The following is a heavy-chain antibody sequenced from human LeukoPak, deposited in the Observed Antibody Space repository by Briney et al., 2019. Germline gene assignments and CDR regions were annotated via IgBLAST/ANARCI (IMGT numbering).Heavy chain of an antibody. CDR2: ISYDGTEK. V-gene: IGHV3-30-3*01. Sequence: GSLRLSCAASGLSFSSYAMHWVRQAPGKGLEWVAVISYDGTEKYYGDCVKGRFTISRDNSKNTLYLQMNSLRAEDTALYYCARDGHGVPLDYWGQGTLVTVSP. D-gene: IGHD4-17*01. CDR3: ARDGHGVPLDY. CDR1: GLSFSSYA. J-gene: IGHJ4*02.